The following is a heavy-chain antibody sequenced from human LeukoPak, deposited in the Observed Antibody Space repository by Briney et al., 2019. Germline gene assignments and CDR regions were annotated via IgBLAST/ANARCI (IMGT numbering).Heavy chain of an antibody. CDR3: ARGAQRGVAPWYNWFDP. CDR1: GFTFSNYG. D-gene: IGHD3-10*01. CDR2: IWYDGSNK. J-gene: IGHJ5*02. Sequence: GGSLRLSCAASGFTFSNYGMHWVRPAPGKGLEWVAVIWYDGSNKYYADSVKGRFTISRDNSKNTLYLQMNSLRAEDTAVYYCARGAQRGVAPWYNWFDPWGQGTLVTVSS. V-gene: IGHV3-33*01.